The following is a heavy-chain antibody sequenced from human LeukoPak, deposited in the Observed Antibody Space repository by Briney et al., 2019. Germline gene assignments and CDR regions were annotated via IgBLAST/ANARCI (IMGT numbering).Heavy chain of an antibody. CDR3: ARNYYDFWSGYYPFDY. CDR2: MNPNSGNT. D-gene: IGHD3-3*01. Sequence: ASLKVSCKASGYTFTSYDINWVRQATGEGLEWRGWMNPNSGNTGYAQKFQGRVTMTRNTSISTAYMELSSLRSEDTAVYYCARNYYDFWSGYYPFDYWGQGTLVTVSS. CDR1: GYTFTSYD. J-gene: IGHJ4*02. V-gene: IGHV1-8*01.